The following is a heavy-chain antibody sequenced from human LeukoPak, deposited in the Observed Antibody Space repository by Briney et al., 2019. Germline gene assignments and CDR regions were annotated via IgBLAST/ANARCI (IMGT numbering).Heavy chain of an antibody. D-gene: IGHD2-21*01. V-gene: IGHV3-43*01. CDR1: GFVFDDYS. CDR2: INWDGSGT. CDR3: ASEGDYKGPFDY. Sequence: GGSLRLSCAASGFVFDDYSVHWVRQTPGKGLEWISAINWDGSGTYYAESLKGRSTISRDNGDSTLYLQMNNLRTDDTALYYCASEGDYKGPFDYWGRGTLVTASS. J-gene: IGHJ4*02.